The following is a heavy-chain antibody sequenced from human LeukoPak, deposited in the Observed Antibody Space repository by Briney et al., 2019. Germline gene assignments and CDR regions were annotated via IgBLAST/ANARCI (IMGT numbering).Heavy chain of an antibody. CDR1: GFTFDDYG. V-gene: IGHV3-20*04. D-gene: IGHD2-8*01. CDR2: INRNGGST. J-gene: IGHJ4*02. CDR3: ARGFRNGPFDC. Sequence: GGSLRLSCEASGFTFDDYGMSWVRQPPGKGLEWVSGINRNGGSTDHADSVKGRFTISRDNAKNSHFLQMNSLRVEDTALYYCARGFRNGPFDCWRQGTLVTVSS.